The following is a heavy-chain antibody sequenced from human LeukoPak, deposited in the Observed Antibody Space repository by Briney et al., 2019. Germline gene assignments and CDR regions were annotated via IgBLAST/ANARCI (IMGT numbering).Heavy chain of an antibody. V-gene: IGHV3-21*01. CDR3: ARDPSTVTSLFDY. CDR2: ISSSSSYI. CDR1: GFTFSSYS. J-gene: IGHJ4*02. Sequence: GGSLRLSCAASGFTFSSYSMNWVRQAPGKRLEWVSSISSSSSYIYYADSVKGRFTISRDNAKNSLYLQMNSLRAEDTAVYYCARDPSTVTSLFDYWGQGTLVTVSS. D-gene: IGHD4-11*01.